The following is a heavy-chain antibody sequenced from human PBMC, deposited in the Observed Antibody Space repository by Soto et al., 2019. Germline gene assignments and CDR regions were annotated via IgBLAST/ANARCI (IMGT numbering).Heavy chain of an antibody. CDR3: ANENWAPPDS. CDR1: RFTFSSYP. J-gene: IGHJ4*02. Sequence: GGSLRLSCAASRFTFSSYPMSWVRQAPGKGLEWVSYISSSGSTIYYADSVKGRFAISRDNAKSTLYLQMNNLTVEDTAVYYCANENWAPPDSWGQRTLVTVSS. V-gene: IGHV3-48*04. D-gene: IGHD7-27*01. CDR2: ISSSGSTI.